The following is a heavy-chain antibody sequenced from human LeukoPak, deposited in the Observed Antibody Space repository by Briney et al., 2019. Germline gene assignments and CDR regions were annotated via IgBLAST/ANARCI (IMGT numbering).Heavy chain of an antibody. CDR1: EFTFSSYW. V-gene: IGHV3-74*01. CDR2: INGDGSST. J-gene: IGHJ6*02. D-gene: IGHD6-19*01. Sequence: GGSLRLSCAASEFTFSSYWMHWVRQAPGKGLVWVSRINGDGSSTSYADSVKGRFTISRDNAKNTVYLQMNSLRAEDTAVYHYARVYSGWYDPNYYGMDVWGQGTTVTVSS. CDR3: ARVYSGWYDPNYYGMDV.